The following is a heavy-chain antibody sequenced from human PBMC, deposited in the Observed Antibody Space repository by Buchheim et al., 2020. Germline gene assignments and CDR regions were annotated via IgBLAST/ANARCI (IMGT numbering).Heavy chain of an antibody. CDR3: ARPNSRIAARLNRGPSGNYFDY. CDR2: INHSGST. J-gene: IGHJ4*02. V-gene: IGHV4-34*01. D-gene: IGHD6-6*01. CDR1: GGSFSGYY. Sequence: QVQLQQWGAGLLKPSETLSLTCAVYGGSFSGYYWSWIRQPPGKGLEWIGEINHSGSTNYNPSLKSRVTISVDTSKNQFSLKLSSVTAADTAVYYCARPNSRIAARLNRGPSGNYFDYWGQGTL.